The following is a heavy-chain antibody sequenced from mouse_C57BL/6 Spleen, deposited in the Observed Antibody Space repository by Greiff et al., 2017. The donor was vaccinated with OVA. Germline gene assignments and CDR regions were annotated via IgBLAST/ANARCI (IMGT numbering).Heavy chain of an antibody. CDR2: IDPENGDT. CDR3: TTSNYYGSSYGGYAMDY. Sequence: EVQLQQSGAELVRPGASVKLSCTASGFNIKDDYMHWVKPRPDQGLAWIGWIDPENGDTEYASQFQGKATITADTSSNTAYLQLSSLTSADTAVYYCTTSNYYGSSYGGYAMDYWGQGTSVTVSS. V-gene: IGHV14-4*01. CDR1: GFNIKDDY. D-gene: IGHD1-1*01. J-gene: IGHJ4*01.